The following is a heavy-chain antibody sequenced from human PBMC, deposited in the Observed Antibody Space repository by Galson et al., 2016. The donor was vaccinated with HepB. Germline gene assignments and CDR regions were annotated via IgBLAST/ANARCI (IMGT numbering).Heavy chain of an antibody. J-gene: IGHJ3*02. CDR1: GFTFSSYS. CDR2: ITTSGSNI. V-gene: IGHV3-48*04. D-gene: IGHD1-26*01. CDR3: ARDRIVGAKVYSDAFDI. Sequence: SLRLSCAASGFTFSSYSMNWVRQAPGKGLEWVSYITTSGSNIDYGDSVKGRFTISRGNAKNSLYLQMNSLGAEDTAVYYCARDRIVGAKVYSDAFDIWGQGTMVTVSS.